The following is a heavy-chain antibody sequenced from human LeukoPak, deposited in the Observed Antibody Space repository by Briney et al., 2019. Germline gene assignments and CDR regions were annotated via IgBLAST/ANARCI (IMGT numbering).Heavy chain of an antibody. CDR1: GITLSNYG. CDR2: ISGSGGAT. V-gene: IGHV3-23*01. D-gene: IGHD5-12*01. J-gene: IGHJ4*02. Sequence: GGSLRLSCAVSGITLSNYGMSWVRQAPGEGLEWVAGISGSGGATNYADSVKGRFTISRDNSKNTLYLQMHSPRAEDTAVYYCAKALGSIVVTASDYWGQGTLVTVSS. CDR3: AKALGSIVVTASDY.